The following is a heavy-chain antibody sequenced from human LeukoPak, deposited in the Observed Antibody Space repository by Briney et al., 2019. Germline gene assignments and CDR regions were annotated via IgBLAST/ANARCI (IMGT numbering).Heavy chain of an antibody. D-gene: IGHD5-12*01. CDR2: FYYSGTS. Sequence: KASETLSLTCTVSGDSISIYYWSWIRQPPGKGLEWIGYFYYSGTSNYNPSLQSRVTISGDTSMNRLSLRLISVTAADTAVYYCARVPISVIVAEGAFDIWGQGTMVAVSS. CDR3: ARVPISVIVAEGAFDI. V-gene: IGHV4-59*01. J-gene: IGHJ3*02. CDR1: GDSISIYY.